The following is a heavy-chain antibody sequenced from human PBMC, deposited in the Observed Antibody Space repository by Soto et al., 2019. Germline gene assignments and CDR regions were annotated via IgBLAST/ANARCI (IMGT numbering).Heavy chain of an antibody. CDR1: GGFITSGESY. CDR3: VRDRGGYGLNEC. V-gene: IGHV4-30-4*01. J-gene: IGHJ4*02. D-gene: IGHD3-10*01. CDR2: TYHSGTT. Sequence: SETLSLTCTISGGFITSGESYWGWIRQSPGKGLEWIGYTYHSGTTFYGPSLDSRITISVDTSQNQFSLNLYSVTAADTAVYYCVRDRGGYGLNECWGQGTLVTVSS.